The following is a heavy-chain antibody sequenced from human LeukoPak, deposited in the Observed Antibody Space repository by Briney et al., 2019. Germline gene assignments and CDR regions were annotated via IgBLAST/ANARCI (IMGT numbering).Heavy chain of an antibody. D-gene: IGHD6-13*01. V-gene: IGHV4-59*01. CDR2: IYHSGST. J-gene: IGHJ6*02. CDR3: ARVTYTGYSIYGMDV. Sequence: PSETLSLTCTVSGGSISSYYWNWIRQPPEKGLEWIGYIYHSGSTNHNPSLKSRVTISVDTSKNQFSLKLSSVTAADTAVYYCARVTYTGYSIYGMDVWGQGTTVTVSS. CDR1: GGSISSYY.